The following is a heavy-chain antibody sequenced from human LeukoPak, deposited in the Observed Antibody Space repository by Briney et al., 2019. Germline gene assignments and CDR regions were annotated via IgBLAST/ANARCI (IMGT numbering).Heavy chain of an antibody. CDR2: IYYSGST. CDR3: ARLGSVAVADY. Sequence: SETLSLTCTVSGGSISSSSYYWGWIRQPPGKGLEWIGRIYYSGSTYYNPSLKRRVTISVDTSKNQFSLKLSSVSAADTAVYYCARLGSVAVADYWGQGTLVTVSS. J-gene: IGHJ4*02. D-gene: IGHD6-19*01. V-gene: IGHV4-39*01. CDR1: GGSISSSSYY.